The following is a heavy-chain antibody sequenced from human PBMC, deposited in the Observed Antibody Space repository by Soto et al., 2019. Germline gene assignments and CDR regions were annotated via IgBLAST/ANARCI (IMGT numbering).Heavy chain of an antibody. CDR3: ASVLPYYYGMDV. CDR1: GFTFSSYS. CDR2: ISSSTGTI. J-gene: IGHJ6*02. D-gene: IGHD2-8*02. Sequence: HPGGSLRLSCAASGFTFSSYSMNWVRQAPGKGLEWVSYISSSTGTIYYADSVKGRFTISRDNAKNSLHLQMNSLRDEDTAVYYCASVLPYYYGMDVWGQGTTVTVSS. V-gene: IGHV3-48*02.